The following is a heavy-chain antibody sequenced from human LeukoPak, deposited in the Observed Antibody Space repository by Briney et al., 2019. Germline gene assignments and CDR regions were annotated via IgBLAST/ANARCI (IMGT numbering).Heavy chain of an antibody. D-gene: IGHD2-15*01. V-gene: IGHV3-11*03. CDR1: GFTFSDYF. CDR3: ASFSVG. Sequence: GQSLRLSCGASGFTFSDYFMTWIRQAPGKGLEWVSYITSSSSYTNYADSVKGRFTICRDNAKNSLFLQMNSLRAEDTAVYYCASFSVGWGQGTLVTVSS. CDR2: ITSSSSYT. J-gene: IGHJ4*02.